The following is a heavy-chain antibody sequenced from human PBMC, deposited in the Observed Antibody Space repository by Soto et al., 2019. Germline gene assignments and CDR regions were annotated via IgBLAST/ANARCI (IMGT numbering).Heavy chain of an antibody. CDR2: IRGTGGET. Sequence: EVQLLESGGGMVQPGGSLRVSCAASGFTFRNFVMSWVRQAPGKGLEWVSAIRGTGGETFYADSVKGRFTISRDNSKNTLYLQMNSLRDEDTGLYFCAQDRGWGVVSPSHDYWGQGTLVTVSS. J-gene: IGHJ4*02. D-gene: IGHD2-21*01. V-gene: IGHV3-23*01. CDR3: AQDRGWGVVSPSHDY. CDR1: GFTFRNFV.